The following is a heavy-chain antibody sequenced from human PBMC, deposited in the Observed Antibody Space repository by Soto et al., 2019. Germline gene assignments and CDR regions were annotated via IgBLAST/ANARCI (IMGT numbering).Heavy chain of an antibody. D-gene: IGHD3-22*01. J-gene: IGHJ2*01. CDR2: IYYSGST. CDR3: ARTDSHPYSYFDL. Sequence: QVQLQESGPGLVKPSQTLSLTCTVSGGSISSGGYYWSWIRQHPGKGLEWIGYIYYSGSTYYNPSLNSQVTISLDTSKNQFSLKLSSVTAADTAVYYCARTDSHPYSYFDLWGRGTLVTLSS. V-gene: IGHV4-31*01. CDR1: GGSISSGGYY.